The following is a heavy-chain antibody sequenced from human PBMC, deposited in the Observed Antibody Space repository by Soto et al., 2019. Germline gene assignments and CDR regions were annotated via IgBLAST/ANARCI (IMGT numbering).Heavy chain of an antibody. CDR2: IYGDDDT. CDR1: GFSLTTNNVG. D-gene: IGHD5-18*01. Sequence: QITLEESGPPLVSPTQTLTLTCTFSGFSLTTNNVGVGWIRQPXGKALEWLGFIYGDDDTRYSTPLKSRLXXXXXXXXXXXXXXXXXXXXXDTATYYCAHTNSLHYYYYNGFDVWGQGTTVTVS. J-gene: IGHJ6*02. V-gene: IGHV2-5*02. CDR3: AHTNSLHYYYYNGFDV.